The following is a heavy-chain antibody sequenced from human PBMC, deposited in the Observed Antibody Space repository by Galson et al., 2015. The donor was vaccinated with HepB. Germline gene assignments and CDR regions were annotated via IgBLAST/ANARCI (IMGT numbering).Heavy chain of an antibody. J-gene: IGHJ5*02. D-gene: IGHD5-12*01. CDR1: GFTFSSYA. Sequence: SLRLSCAASGFTFSSYAMHWVRQAPGKGLEWVAVISYDGSNKYYADSVKGRFTISRDNSKNTLYLQMNSLRAEDTAVYYCARGTANLVATILEDWFDPWGQGTLVTVSS. CDR2: ISYDGSNK. CDR3: ARGTANLVATILEDWFDP. V-gene: IGHV3-30*04.